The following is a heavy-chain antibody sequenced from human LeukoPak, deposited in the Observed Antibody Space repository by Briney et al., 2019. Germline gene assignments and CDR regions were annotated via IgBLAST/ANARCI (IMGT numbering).Heavy chain of an antibody. V-gene: IGHV4-34*01. Sequence: SETLSLTCAVYGGSLSGYYWSWIRQPPGKGLEWIGEINHSGSTNYNPSLKSRVTISVDTSKNQFSLKLSSVTAADTAVYYCARGSWYFDLWGRGTLVTVSS. CDR2: INHSGST. CDR1: GGSLSGYY. CDR3: ARGSWYFDL. J-gene: IGHJ2*01.